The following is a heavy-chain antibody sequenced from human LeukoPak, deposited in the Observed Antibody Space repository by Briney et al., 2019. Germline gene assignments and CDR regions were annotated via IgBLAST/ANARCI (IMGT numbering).Heavy chain of an antibody. CDR2: IYYSGNT. CDR3: SIHTTLIATNWCDS. J-gene: IGHJ5*01. V-gene: IGHV4-39*01. D-gene: IGHD2-21*01. Sequence: SETLSLTCTVVGGFLGSGASYWDWIRRPPGRGLEWFGSIYYSGNTYYNPSLESRVTISVGTSRNQFSLKLSSVSAADTAVYYSSIHTTLIATNWCDSWGQGTLVTVSS. CDR1: GGFLGSGASY.